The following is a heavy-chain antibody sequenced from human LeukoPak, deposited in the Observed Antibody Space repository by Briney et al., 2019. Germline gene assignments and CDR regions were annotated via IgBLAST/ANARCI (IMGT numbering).Heavy chain of an antibody. CDR3: AGSPYSLYTGYSSSWHFDY. J-gene: IGHJ4*02. V-gene: IGHV3-48*03. CDR2: ISSSGSTI. D-gene: IGHD6-13*01. Sequence: PGGSLRLSCAASGFTFSSYEMNWVRQAPGKGLEWVSYISSSGSTIYYADSVKGRFTISRDNAKNSLYLQMNSLRAEDTAVYYCAGSPYSLYTGYSSSWHFDYWGQGTLVTVSS. CDR1: GFTFSSYE.